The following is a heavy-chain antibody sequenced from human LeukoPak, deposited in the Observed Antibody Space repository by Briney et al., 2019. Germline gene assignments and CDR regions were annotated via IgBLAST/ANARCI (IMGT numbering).Heavy chain of an antibody. CDR1: GFTFSNSW. D-gene: IGHD2-21*02. CDR3: ARVTANWFDP. V-gene: IGHV3-7*01. CDR2: IKQDGSEK. J-gene: IGHJ5*02. Sequence: GGSLRLSCAASGFTFSNSWMTWVRQAPGKGLEWVAIIKQDGSEKFYVDSVKGRFNVSRDNAKNSLYLQMNSLRAEDTAVYYCARVTANWFDPWGQGTLVTVSS.